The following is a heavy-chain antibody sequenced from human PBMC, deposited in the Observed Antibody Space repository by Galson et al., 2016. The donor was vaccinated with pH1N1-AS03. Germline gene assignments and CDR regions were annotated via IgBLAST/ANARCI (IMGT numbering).Heavy chain of an antibody. CDR1: GFTFGSHW. Sequence: SLRLSCAVSGFTFGSHWMSWVRQAPGKGLEWVANINKDGNEKYYVDSVKGRFAISRDNAKNSLYLQLNSLRAEDTAVYYCARDRKVVAASIIYYYGMDVWGQGTTVTVSS. D-gene: IGHD2-2*01. J-gene: IGHJ6*02. CDR2: INKDGNEK. CDR3: ARDRKVVAASIIYYYGMDV. V-gene: IGHV3-7*03.